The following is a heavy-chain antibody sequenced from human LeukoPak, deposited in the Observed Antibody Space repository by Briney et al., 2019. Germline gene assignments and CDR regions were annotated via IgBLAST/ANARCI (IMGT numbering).Heavy chain of an antibody. CDR1: GGTFSSYA. CDR3: ARGADYYDSSTFDY. Sequence: GSSVKVSCKASGGTFSSYAISWVRQAAGQGLEWMGRTIPILGIANYAQKFQGRVTITADKSTSTAYMELSSLRSEDTAVYYCARGADYYDSSTFDYWGQGTLVTVSS. D-gene: IGHD3-22*01. CDR2: TIPILGIA. J-gene: IGHJ4*02. V-gene: IGHV1-69*04.